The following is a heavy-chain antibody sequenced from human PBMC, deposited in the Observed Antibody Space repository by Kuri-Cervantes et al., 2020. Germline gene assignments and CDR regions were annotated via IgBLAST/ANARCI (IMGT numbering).Heavy chain of an antibody. J-gene: IGHJ6*02. CDR3: AKEDAYYDFWSGYYPYYYYGTDV. D-gene: IGHD3-3*01. V-gene: IGHV3-23*01. CDR1: GFTFSSYA. CDR2: ISGSGGST. Sequence: GESLKISCAASGFTFSSYAMSWVRQAPGKGLEWVSAISGSGGSTYYADSVKGRFTISRDNSKNTLYLQMNSLRAEDTAVYYCAKEDAYYDFWSGYYPYYYYGTDVWGQGTTVTVSS.